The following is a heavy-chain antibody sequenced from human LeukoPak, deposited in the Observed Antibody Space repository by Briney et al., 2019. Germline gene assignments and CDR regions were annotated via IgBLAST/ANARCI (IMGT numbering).Heavy chain of an antibody. Sequence: PSETLSLTCTVSGGSISSYYWSWIRQPPGKGLEWIGYISYSGFTNYNPSLKSRVTISVDTSKNQFSLKLSSVTAADTAVYYCARRIAAANFDYWGQGTLVTVSS. J-gene: IGHJ4*02. CDR3: ARRIAAANFDY. D-gene: IGHD6-13*01. V-gene: IGHV4-59*01. CDR1: GGSISSYY. CDR2: ISYSGFT.